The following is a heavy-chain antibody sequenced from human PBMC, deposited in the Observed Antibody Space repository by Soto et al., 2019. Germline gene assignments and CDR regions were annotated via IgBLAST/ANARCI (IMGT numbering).Heavy chain of an antibody. V-gene: IGHV3-48*01. CDR2: ISSSSSTI. CDR3: ARPRLYGSGSYCDY. CDR1: GFTFSSYS. J-gene: IGHJ4*02. Sequence: EVQLVESGGGLVQPGGSLRLSCAASGFTFSSYSMNWVRQAPGKGLEWVSYISSSSSTIYYADSEKGRFTISRYNAKNSMYLQMNSLRAEDTAVYYCARPRLYGSGSYCDYWGQGTLVTVSS. D-gene: IGHD3-10*01.